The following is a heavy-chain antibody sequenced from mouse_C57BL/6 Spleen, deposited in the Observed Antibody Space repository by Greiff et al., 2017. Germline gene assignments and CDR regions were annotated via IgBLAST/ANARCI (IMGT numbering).Heavy chain of an antibody. V-gene: IGHV5-6*01. CDR2: ISSGGSYT. Sequence: EVQLVESGGALVKPGGSLKLSCAASGFTFSSYGMSWVRPTPDKRLEWVATISSGGSYTYYPDSVKGRFTISRDNAKNTLYLQMSSLKSEDTAMYYCARLGDYDLNYWGQGTTLTVSS. D-gene: IGHD2-4*01. CDR1: GFTFSSYG. J-gene: IGHJ2*01. CDR3: ARLGDYDLNY.